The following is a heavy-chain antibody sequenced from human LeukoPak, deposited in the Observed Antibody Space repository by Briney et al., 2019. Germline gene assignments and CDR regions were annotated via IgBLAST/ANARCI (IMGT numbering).Heavy chain of an antibody. D-gene: IGHD5-24*01. CDR3: ARWLQCGAEGWFDP. CDR2: IIPIFGTA. CDR1: GGTFRSYA. Sequence: SVKVSCQASGGTFRSYAISWVRQAPGQGLEWMGMIIPIFGTANYAQKFQGRVTITTDESTSTAYMALSSLRSEDTAVYYCARWLQCGAEGWFDPWGQGTLVTVSS. V-gene: IGHV1-69*05. J-gene: IGHJ5*02.